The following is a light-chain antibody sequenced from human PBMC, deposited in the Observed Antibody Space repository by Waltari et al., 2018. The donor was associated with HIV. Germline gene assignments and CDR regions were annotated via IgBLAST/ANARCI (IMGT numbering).Light chain of an antibody. Sequence: QSVLTQPPSASGTPGQRVTISCSGGSSNIGRDTVNWYQHLPGTAPKLLIYNNNRGPLWVPDRFSASKSGTSASLAISGLQSEDEADYYCASWDGSLNGWVFGGGTKLTVL. J-gene: IGLJ3*02. V-gene: IGLV1-44*01. CDR2: NNN. CDR1: SSNIGRDT. CDR3: ASWDGSLNGWV.